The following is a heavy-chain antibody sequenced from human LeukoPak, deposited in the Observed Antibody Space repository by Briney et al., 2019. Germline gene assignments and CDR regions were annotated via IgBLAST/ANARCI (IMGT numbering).Heavy chain of an antibody. J-gene: IGHJ4*02. CDR1: GFTFSSYG. CDR3: AKVHRGSSFFAGPFDY. CDR2: IRYDGSNK. Sequence: QTGGSLRLSCAASGFTFSSYGMHWVRQAPGKGLEWVAFIRYDGSNKYYADSVKGRFTISRDNSKNTLYLQMNSLRAEDTAVYYCAKVHRGSSFFAGPFDYWGQGTLVTVSS. D-gene: IGHD1-26*01. V-gene: IGHV3-30*02.